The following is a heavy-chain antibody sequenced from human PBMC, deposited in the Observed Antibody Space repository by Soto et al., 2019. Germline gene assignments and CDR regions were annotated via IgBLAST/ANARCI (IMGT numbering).Heavy chain of an antibody. V-gene: IGHV3-53*01. J-gene: IGHJ6*02. CDR1: GFTVSSHY. CDR3: ARDWPGWPPHYGMDV. CDR2: IYSGGST. Sequence: EVQLVESGGGLIQPGGSLRLSCAASGFTVSSHYMSWVRQAPGKGLEWVSVIYSGGSTYYADSVKGRFTISRDNSKNTLYLQMNSLRAEDTAVYYCARDWPGWPPHYGMDVWGQGTTVTVSS.